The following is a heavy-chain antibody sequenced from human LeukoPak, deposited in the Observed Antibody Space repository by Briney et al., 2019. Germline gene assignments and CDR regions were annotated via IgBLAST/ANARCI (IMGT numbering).Heavy chain of an antibody. CDR1: GFTFSSEG. Sequence: GGSLRLSCAASGFTFSSEGIHWVRQAPGKGLEWVALISYDGSNEYYADSVKDRFTISRDNSKNTLYMQMNSLRTEDTAVYYCARRRGYSGYDSLDYWGQGTLVTVSS. J-gene: IGHJ4*02. CDR2: ISYDGSNE. V-gene: IGHV3-30*03. D-gene: IGHD5-12*01. CDR3: ARRRGYSGYDSLDY.